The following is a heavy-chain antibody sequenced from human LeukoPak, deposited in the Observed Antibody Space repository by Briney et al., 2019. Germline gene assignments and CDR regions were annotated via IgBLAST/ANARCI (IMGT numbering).Heavy chain of an antibody. Sequence: SETLSLTCAVYGGSFSGYYWSWIRQPPGKGLERIGEINHSGSTNYNPSLKSRVTISVDTSKNQFSLKLSSVTAADTAVYYCARRPPLYMCSSGWYTKSYNWFDPWGQGTLVTVSS. J-gene: IGHJ5*02. CDR3: ARRPPLYMCSSGWYTKSYNWFDP. CDR2: INHSGST. CDR1: GGSFSGYY. D-gene: IGHD6-19*01. V-gene: IGHV4-34*01.